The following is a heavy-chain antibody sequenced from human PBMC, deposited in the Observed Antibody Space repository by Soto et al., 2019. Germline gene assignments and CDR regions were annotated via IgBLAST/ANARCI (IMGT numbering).Heavy chain of an antibody. CDR2: INSDGSRT. D-gene: IGHD5-12*01. CDR1: GLTLSGHW. J-gene: IGHJ6*03. CDR3: ARVALYSGYVDYYMDV. Sequence: PGGSLRLSCEASGLTLSGHWMHWVRQAPGKGLLWVSRINSDGSRTSYADSVKGRFTISRDNAKNTLYLQMNSLRAEDTAVYHCARVALYSGYVDYYMDVWGKGATVTVSS. V-gene: IGHV3-74*01.